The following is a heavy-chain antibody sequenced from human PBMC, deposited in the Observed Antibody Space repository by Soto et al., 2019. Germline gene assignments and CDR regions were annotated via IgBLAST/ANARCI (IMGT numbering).Heavy chain of an antibody. CDR1: GFSLSTSGVG. CDR3: AHTLGPTPGLWAAAGTRSFDY. V-gene: IGHV2-5*02. D-gene: IGHD6-13*01. CDR2: IYWDDDK. Sequence: QITLKESGPTLVKPTQTLTLTCTFSGFSLSTSGVGVGWIRVGWIRQPPGKALEWLALIYWDDDKYYSPSLKSRLTITKDTYKNQVVLTVTNMDPVDTATYYCAHTLGPTPGLWAAAGTRSFDYWGQGTLVTVSS. J-gene: IGHJ4*02.